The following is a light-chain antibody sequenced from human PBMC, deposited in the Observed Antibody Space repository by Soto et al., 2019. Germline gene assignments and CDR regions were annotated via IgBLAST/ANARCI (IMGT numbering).Light chain of an antibody. CDR1: QSLVHGDGKAY. CDR3: MQSIQLPLT. CDR2: EVA. J-gene: IGKJ5*01. Sequence: DIVMTQTPLSLPVTPGQPASISGKSSQSLVHGDGKAYFSWYQQTPGQPPQLLIYEVANRFSGVPDRCSGSGSGTDFTLQISRVEAEDVAVYYCMQSIQLPLTFGQGTRLDIK. V-gene: IGKV2D-29*01.